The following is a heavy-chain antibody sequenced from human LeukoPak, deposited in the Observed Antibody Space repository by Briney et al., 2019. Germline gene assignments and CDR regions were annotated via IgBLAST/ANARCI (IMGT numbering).Heavy chain of an antibody. V-gene: IGHV1-69*13. Sequence: GASVKVSCKDSGGTFSSYAISWVRQAPAPVREWMGGIIPIFGTANYAQKFQGRVTITADESTSTAYMELSSLRSEDTAVYYCARVGSSSDGYWGQGTLVTVSS. CDR1: GGTFSSYA. CDR2: IIPIFGTA. CDR3: ARVGSSSDGY. J-gene: IGHJ4*02. D-gene: IGHD6-6*01.